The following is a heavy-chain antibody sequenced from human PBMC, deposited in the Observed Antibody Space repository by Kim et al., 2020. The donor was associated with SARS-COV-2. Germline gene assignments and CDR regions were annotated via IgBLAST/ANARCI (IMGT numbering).Heavy chain of an antibody. CDR1: GGSFSGYY. Sequence: SETLSLTCAVYGGSFSGYYWSWIRQPPGKGLEWIGEINHSGSTNYNPSLKSRVTISVDTSKNQFSLKLSSVTAADTAVYYCARVPGSVGATVGLCMDVWGKGTTVTVSS. D-gene: IGHD1-26*01. J-gene: IGHJ6*03. CDR2: INHSGST. CDR3: ARVPGSVGATVGLCMDV. V-gene: IGHV4-34*01.